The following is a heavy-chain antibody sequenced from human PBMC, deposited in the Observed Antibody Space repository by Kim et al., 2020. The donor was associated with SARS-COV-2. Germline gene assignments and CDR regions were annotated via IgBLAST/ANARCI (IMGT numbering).Heavy chain of an antibody. V-gene: IGHV1-46*01. J-gene: IGHJ4*02. D-gene: IGHD5-18*01. CDR3: ARDPVGRGYSYGYFDY. Sequence: KFHGRVTMTRDTSTSTVYMELSSLRSEDTAVYYCARDPVGRGYSYGYFDYWGQGTLVTVSS.